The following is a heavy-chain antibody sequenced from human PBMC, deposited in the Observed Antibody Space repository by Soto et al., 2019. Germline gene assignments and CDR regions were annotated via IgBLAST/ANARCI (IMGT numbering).Heavy chain of an antibody. J-gene: IGHJ6*02. V-gene: IGHV5-51*01. CDR3: ARSRRGAYSSGWYSPSGYYNYGIDV. Sequence: GESLKISWKGSGYSFTSYWIGWVRPMPGKSPEGMGIIFPGDSNTRYSPSLQGQVTISVDKSISTAYLQWSSLKASDTAMYYCARSRRGAYSSGWYSPSGYYNYGIDVWGQGTKVTVSS. CDR1: GYSFTSYW. CDR2: IFPGDSNT. D-gene: IGHD6-19*01.